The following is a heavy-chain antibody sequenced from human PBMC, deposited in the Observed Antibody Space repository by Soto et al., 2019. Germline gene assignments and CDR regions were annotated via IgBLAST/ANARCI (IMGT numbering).Heavy chain of an antibody. CDR1: GFTFSTYA. D-gene: IGHD2-8*01. J-gene: IGHJ6*03. Sequence: EVQLLESGGGLVQPGGSLRLSCAASGFTFSTYAMSWVRQAPGKGLEWVSTITTSGGNTYYADSVQGRFTISRDNSKNTLYLQMNSLRAEDTAVYYCAGRYCINGVCYTNYYYSIDVWGKGTTVTVSS. V-gene: IGHV3-23*01. CDR3: AGRYCINGVCYTNYYYSIDV. CDR2: ITTSGGNT.